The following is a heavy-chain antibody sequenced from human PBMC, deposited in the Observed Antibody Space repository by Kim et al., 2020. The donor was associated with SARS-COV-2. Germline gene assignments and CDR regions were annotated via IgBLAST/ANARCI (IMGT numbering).Heavy chain of an antibody. CDR1: GYTFTSYA. CDR2: INAGNGHT. V-gene: IGHV1-3*01. CDR3: AGEEGVYSYGYLGY. J-gene: IGHJ4*02. D-gene: IGHD5-18*01. Sequence: ASVKVSCKASGYTFTSYAMHWVRQAPGQRLEWMGWINAGNGHTKFSQKFQGRVTITRDTSASTAYMELSSLRSEDTAVYYCAGEEGVYSYGYLGYWGQGTLITVSS.